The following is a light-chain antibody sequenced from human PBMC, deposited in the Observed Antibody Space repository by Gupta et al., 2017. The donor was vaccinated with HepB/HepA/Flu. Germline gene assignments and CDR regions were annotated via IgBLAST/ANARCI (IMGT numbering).Light chain of an antibody. CDR1: QSLVYSHGSVW. CDR2: DVS. J-gene: IGKJ2*01. V-gene: IGKV2-30*01. Sequence: DVVLTQSPLSLPVTLGKPASISCRSSQSLVYSHGSVWLSWFQQMPGQSPRRLIYDVSDRDSGVPAQPTASAPGTDFRLGMSKGEGAPVRLHYSWQETHWGTTF. CDR3: WQETHWGTT.